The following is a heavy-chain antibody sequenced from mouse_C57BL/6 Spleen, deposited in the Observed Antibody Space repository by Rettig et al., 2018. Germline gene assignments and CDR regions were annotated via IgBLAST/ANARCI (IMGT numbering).Heavy chain of an antibody. Sequence: LGVIWSGGSTDYNAAFISRLSISKDNSKSQVFFKMNSLQADDTAIYYCAKTGNYAMDYWGQGTSVTVSS. V-gene: IGHV2-2*01. D-gene: IGHD4-1*01. CDR2: IWSGGST. CDR3: AKTGNYAMDY. J-gene: IGHJ4*01.